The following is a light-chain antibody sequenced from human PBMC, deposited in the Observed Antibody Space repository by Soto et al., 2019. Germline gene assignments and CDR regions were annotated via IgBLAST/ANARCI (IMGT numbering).Light chain of an antibody. CDR1: SNDIGGYNY. CDR3: SSHGGINNVV. J-gene: IGLJ3*02. V-gene: IGLV2-8*01. CDR2: EVT. Sequence: QSVLTQPPSASGSPGQSVTISCTGTSNDIGGYNYVSWYQHHPGKAPKLMIYEVTKRPSGVPDRFSGSKSANTASLTVSGLQAEDEAVYYCSSHGGINNVVFGGGTKLTVL.